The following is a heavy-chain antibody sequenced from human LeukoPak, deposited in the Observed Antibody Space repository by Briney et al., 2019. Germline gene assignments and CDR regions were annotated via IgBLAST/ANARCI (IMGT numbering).Heavy chain of an antibody. CDR3: AKGTGTTKGFFYYAMDV. CDR2: IRGSGGST. V-gene: IGHV3-23*01. D-gene: IGHD1-1*01. Sequence: GVSLTLYCAASAFTFSSYPMRRLRQAQGKGLEWFTGIRGSGGSTYYADSVKGRITICRDNSKNTLYLQMNSLRAEDKAVYYCAKGTGTTKGFFYYAMDVWGQGTTVTVSS. CDR1: AFTFSSYP. J-gene: IGHJ6*02.